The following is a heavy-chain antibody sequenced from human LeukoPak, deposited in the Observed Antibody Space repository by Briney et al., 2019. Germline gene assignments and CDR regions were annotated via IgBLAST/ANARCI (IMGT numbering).Heavy chain of an antibody. CDR2: INHSGST. CDR3: ASAVSHAFDI. V-gene: IGHV4-34*01. D-gene: IGHD2-8*01. J-gene: IGHJ3*02. Sequence: SETLSLTCAVYGGSFSGYYWSWIRQPPRKGLEWIGEINHSGSTNYNPSLKSRVTISVDTSKNQFSLKLSSVTAADTAVYYCASAVSHAFDIWGQGTMVTVSS. CDR1: GGSFSGYY.